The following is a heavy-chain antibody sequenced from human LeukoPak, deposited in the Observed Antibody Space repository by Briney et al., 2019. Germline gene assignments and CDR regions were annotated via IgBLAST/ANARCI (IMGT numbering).Heavy chain of an antibody. CDR1: GFTFSDYI. J-gene: IGHJ4*02. CDR2: ISGSGGST. V-gene: IGHV3-23*01. Sequence: GGSLRLSCAASGFTFSDYILDWVRQAPGKGLEWVSAISGSGGSTYYADSVKGRFTISRDNSKNTLYLQMNSLRAEDTAVYYCAKMATYYDILTGLTGDYWGQGTLVTVSS. CDR3: AKMATYYDILTGLTGDY. D-gene: IGHD3-9*01.